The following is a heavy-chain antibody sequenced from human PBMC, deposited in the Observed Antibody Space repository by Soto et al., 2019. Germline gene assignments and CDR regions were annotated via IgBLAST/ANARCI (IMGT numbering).Heavy chain of an antibody. CDR2: INPSGGST. D-gene: IGHD3-22*01. Sequence: GASVKVSCKASGYTFTSYGISWVRQAPGQGLEWMGWINPSGGSTSYAQKFQGRVTMTRDTSTSTVYMELSSLRSEDTAVYYCAALAVEGYYELDYWGQGTLVTVSS. J-gene: IGHJ4*02. V-gene: IGHV1-46*03. CDR1: GYTFTSYG. CDR3: AALAVEGYYELDY.